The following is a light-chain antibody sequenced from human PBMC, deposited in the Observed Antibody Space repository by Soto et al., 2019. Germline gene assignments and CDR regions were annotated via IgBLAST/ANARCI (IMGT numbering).Light chain of an antibody. CDR1: SSDLGVYDY. CDR3: SSYTSSNTVVI. CDR2: EVT. Sequence: QSALTQPASVSGSPGQSITISCTGTSSDLGVYDYVSWYQHHPGKAPKLMIYEVTNRPSGVSNRFSGSKSGNTASLTISWLQAEDEADYYCSSYTSSNTVVIFGGGTKLTVL. V-gene: IGLV2-14*01. J-gene: IGLJ2*01.